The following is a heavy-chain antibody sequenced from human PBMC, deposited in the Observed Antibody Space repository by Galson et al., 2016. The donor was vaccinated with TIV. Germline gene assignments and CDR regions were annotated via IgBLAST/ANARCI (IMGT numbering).Heavy chain of an antibody. Sequence: SVKVSCKVSGYTLTELSMHWVRQAPGKGLAWMGGFDPEDGETIYAQKFQGRVTMTEDTTTDTAYMELSSLRSEDTAVYYCATSRGRYFYWLFGYWGQGTLVTVSS. CDR3: ATSRGRYFYWLFGY. J-gene: IGHJ4*02. CDR2: FDPEDGET. D-gene: IGHD3-9*01. V-gene: IGHV1-24*01. CDR1: GYTLTELS.